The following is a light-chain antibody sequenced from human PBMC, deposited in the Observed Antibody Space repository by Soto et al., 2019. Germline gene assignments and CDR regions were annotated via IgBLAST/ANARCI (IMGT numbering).Light chain of an antibody. CDR1: QSISDW. V-gene: IGKV1-5*01. CDR2: DAS. CDR3: QQYNNYST. Sequence: DIQMTQSPSTLSASVGDRVTITCRASQSISDWLAWFQLKPGKAPKLLIYDASSLESGVPSRFSGSGSGTEFTLTISRLHPDDFATYYCQQYNNYSTFGQGTKVEIK. J-gene: IGKJ1*01.